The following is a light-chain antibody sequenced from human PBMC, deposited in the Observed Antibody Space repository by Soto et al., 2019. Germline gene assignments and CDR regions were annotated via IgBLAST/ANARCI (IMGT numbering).Light chain of an antibody. J-gene: IGLJ1*01. Sequence: QSALTQPPSASGSPGQSVTISCTGSSSDVGGYNYVSWYQQHPGKAPKLMIYEVTTRPSGVPDRFSGSKSGNTASLTVSGLLAEDEADYYCASYAGSNKVFGTGTKLTVL. CDR3: ASYAGSNKV. CDR2: EVT. CDR1: SSDVGGYNY. V-gene: IGLV2-8*01.